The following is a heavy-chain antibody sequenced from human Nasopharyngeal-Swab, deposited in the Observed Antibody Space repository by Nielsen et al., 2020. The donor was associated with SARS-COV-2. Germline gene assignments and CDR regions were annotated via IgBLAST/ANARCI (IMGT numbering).Heavy chain of an antibody. CDR3: ARGTSNYYDSSGTIDY. D-gene: IGHD3-22*01. J-gene: IGHJ4*02. V-gene: IGHV4-34*01. Sequence: SRQPPGKGLEWIGEINHSGSTNYNPSLKSRVTISVDTSKNQFSLKLSSVTAADTAVYYCARGTSNYYDSSGTIDYWGQGTLVTVSS. CDR2: INHSGST.